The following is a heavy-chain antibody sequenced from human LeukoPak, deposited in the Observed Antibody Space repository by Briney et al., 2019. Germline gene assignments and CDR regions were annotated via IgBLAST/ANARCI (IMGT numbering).Heavy chain of an antibody. CDR3: ARQAKRLYESSPDSDY. V-gene: IGHV4-59*08. CDR2: IYYRGST. CDR1: GGSISSYY. D-gene: IGHD3-22*01. J-gene: IGHJ4*02. Sequence: PSETLSLTCTVSGGSISSYYWSWIRQPPGKGLEWIGYIYYRGSTNYNPSLKSRVTISVDTSKNQFSLKLTSVTAADTAVYYCARQAKRLYESSPDSDYWGQGTLVTVSS.